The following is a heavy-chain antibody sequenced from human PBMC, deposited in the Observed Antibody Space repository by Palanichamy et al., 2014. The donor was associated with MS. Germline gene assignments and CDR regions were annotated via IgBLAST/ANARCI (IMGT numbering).Heavy chain of an antibody. D-gene: IGHD4-11*01. Sequence: QVQLVQSGAEVKKPGASVKVSCKASGYTFNNYGISWVRQAPGQGLEWIGWIGVYTGDTNFAQKFQGRVTMTTDTSTNTAYMELRSLRPDDTAVYHCAREWGPDYSTPGRVYYYYGMDVWGQGTTVTVSS. J-gene: IGHJ6*02. CDR3: AREWGPDYSTPGRVYYYYGMDV. V-gene: IGHV1-18*04. CDR2: IGVYTGDT. CDR1: GYTFNNYG.